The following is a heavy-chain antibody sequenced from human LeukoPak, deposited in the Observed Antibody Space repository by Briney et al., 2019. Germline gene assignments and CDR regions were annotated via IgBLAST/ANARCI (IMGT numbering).Heavy chain of an antibody. CDR1: GFTFSSYA. CDR2: ISGSGGST. J-gene: IGHJ5*02. D-gene: IGHD1-14*01. Sequence: GGSLRLSCAASGFTFSSYAMSWVRQAPGKGLEWVSDISGSGGSTYYADSVKGRFTISRDNSKNTLYLQMNSLRAEDTAVYYCAKERAHLSNLNWFDPWGQGTLVTVSA. V-gene: IGHV3-23*01. CDR3: AKERAHLSNLNWFDP.